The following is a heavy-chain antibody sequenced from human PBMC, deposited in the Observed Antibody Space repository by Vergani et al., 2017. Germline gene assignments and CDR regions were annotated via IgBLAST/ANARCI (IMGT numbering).Heavy chain of an antibody. CDR2: IHPSGGST. D-gene: IGHD3-22*01. V-gene: IGHV1-46*03. CDR3: TRGWYYDSIAYWAY. CDR1: GYTLTSYS. J-gene: IGHJ4*02. Sequence: VQLVQSRAEVKKPGASVKVSCKASGYTLTSYSMHWVRQAPEQGLEWMGIIHPSGGSTSYAQKLQGRVTMTRDTATSTVYMELSSLRSEDTAVYYCTRGWYYDSIAYWAYWGQGTLVTVSS.